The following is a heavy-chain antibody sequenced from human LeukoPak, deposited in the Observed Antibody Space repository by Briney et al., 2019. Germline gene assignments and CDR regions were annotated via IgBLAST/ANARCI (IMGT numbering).Heavy chain of an antibody. D-gene: IGHD1-26*01. CDR1: GYTFTSYY. Sequence: ASVKVSCKASGYTFTSYYMHWVRQAPGQGLEWMGIINPSGGSTSYEQKFQGRVTMTRDMSTSTVYMELSSLRSEDTAVYYCAGSSGSYRLFDYWGQGTLVTVSS. CDR3: AGSSGSYRLFDY. V-gene: IGHV1-46*01. J-gene: IGHJ4*02. CDR2: INPSGGST.